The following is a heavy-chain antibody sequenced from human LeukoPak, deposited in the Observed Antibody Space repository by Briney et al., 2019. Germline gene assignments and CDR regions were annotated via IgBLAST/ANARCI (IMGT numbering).Heavy chain of an antibody. CDR3: ARDLMYDSSGYYSPAVGY. CDR1: GFTFSSYA. CDR2: ISYDGSNK. D-gene: IGHD3-22*01. V-gene: IGHV3-30*04. Sequence: GSLRLSCAASGFTFSSYAMHWVRQAPGKGLEWVAVISYDGSNKYYADSVKGRFTISRDNSKNTLYLQMNSLRAEDTAVYYCARDLMYDSSGYYSPAVGYWGQGTLVTVSS. J-gene: IGHJ4*02.